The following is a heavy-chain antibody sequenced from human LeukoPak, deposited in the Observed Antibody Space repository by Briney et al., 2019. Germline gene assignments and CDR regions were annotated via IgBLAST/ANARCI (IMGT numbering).Heavy chain of an antibody. V-gene: IGHV4-38-2*02. J-gene: IGHJ4*02. Sequence: SETLSLTCTVSGYSISSGYHWGWIRQPPGKGLEWIGSIYHSGSTYYNPSLKSRVTISVDTSKNQFSLKLSSVTAADTAVYYCARRDTNGYYLFWGQGTPVTVSS. CDR2: IYHSGST. CDR3: ARRDTNGYYLF. CDR1: GYSISSGYH. D-gene: IGHD3-22*01.